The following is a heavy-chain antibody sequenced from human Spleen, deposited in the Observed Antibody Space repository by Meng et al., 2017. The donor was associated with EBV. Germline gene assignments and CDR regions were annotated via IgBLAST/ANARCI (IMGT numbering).Heavy chain of an antibody. Sequence: QVQLVQSGADVKKPGASVKVSCKASGYTFTSFDINWVRQATGQGLEWMGWMNPISGNTGYAQKFQGRVTMTRDTSISTACMELSSLRSDDTAVYYCARRGGRSGYWPFDLWGRGTLGTVSS. CDR1: GYTFTSFD. CDR3: ARRGGRSGYWPFDL. D-gene: IGHD2-15*01. CDR2: MNPISGNT. J-gene: IGHJ2*01. V-gene: IGHV1-8*01.